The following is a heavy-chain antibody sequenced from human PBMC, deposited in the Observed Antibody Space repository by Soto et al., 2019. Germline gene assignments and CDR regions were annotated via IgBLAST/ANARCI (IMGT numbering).Heavy chain of an antibody. D-gene: IGHD3-22*01. CDR3: GGGYSPPY. CDR1: GFTSNSYS. CDR2: ISGSGYST. J-gene: IGHJ4*02. V-gene: IGHV3-23*01. Sequence: LGLFGAASGFTSNSYSMTWVRQAPWKGLECVSAISGSGYSTYYADSVKGRFTISRDNSKNTLYLEMNTLRADDTAVYYCGGGYSPPYWGQGTLVTVSS.